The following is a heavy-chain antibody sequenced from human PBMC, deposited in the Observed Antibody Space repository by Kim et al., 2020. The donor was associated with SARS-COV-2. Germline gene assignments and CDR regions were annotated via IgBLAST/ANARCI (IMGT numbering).Heavy chain of an antibody. V-gene: IGHV5-10-1*01. CDR1: GYSFTSYW. CDR2: IDPSDSYT. D-gene: IGHD3-22*01. J-gene: IGHJ3*02. CDR3: ARLEANYDSSGYYAFDI. Sequence: GESLKISCKGSGYSFTSYWISWVRQMPGKGLEWMGRIDPSDSYTNYSPSFQGHVTISADKSISTAYLQWSSLKASDTAMYYCARLEANYDSSGYYAFDIWGQGTMVTVSS.